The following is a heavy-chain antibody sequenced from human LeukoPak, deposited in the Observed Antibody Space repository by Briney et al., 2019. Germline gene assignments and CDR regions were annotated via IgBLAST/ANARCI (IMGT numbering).Heavy chain of an antibody. Sequence: ASVKVSCKASGYTFTSYYMHWVRQAPGQGLEWMGIINPSGGSTSYAQKFQGRVTMTRDTSISTAYMELSRLRSDDTAIYYCARAGQSGYWGQGTLVTVSS. CDR3: ARAGQSGY. CDR1: GYTFTSYY. CDR2: INPSGGST. J-gene: IGHJ4*02. D-gene: IGHD3-10*01. V-gene: IGHV1-46*01.